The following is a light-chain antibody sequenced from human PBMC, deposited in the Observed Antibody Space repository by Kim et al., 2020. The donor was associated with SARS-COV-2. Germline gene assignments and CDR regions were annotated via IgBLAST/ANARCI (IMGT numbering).Light chain of an antibody. J-gene: IGLJ1*01. Sequence: QRGPISSTGSSSNIGAGYDVHWYQQLPGTAPKLLIYGNSNRPSGVPDRFPGSKSGTSASLAITGLQAEDEADYYCQSYDSSLSGYVFGTGTKVTVL. V-gene: IGLV1-40*01. CDR3: QSYDSSLSGYV. CDR1: SSNIGAGYD. CDR2: GNS.